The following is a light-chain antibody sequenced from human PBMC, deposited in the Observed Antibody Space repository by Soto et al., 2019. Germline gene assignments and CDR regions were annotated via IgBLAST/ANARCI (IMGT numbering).Light chain of an antibody. CDR2: SNN. Sequence: QSVLTQPPSASGTPGQRVTISCSGSSSNIGSNTVNWYQQLPGTAPKLLIYSNNQRPSGVSNRFSGSKSGNTASLTISGLQAEDESDYYCSSFRAGNTYVFGTGTKLTVL. CDR3: SSFRAGNTYV. V-gene: IGLV1-44*01. J-gene: IGLJ1*01. CDR1: SSNIGSNT.